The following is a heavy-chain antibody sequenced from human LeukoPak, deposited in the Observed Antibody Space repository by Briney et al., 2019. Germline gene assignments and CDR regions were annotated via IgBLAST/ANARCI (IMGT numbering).Heavy chain of an antibody. D-gene: IGHD3-9*01. Sequence: PGGSLRLSCAASGFTFSSYAMSWVRQAPGKGLEWVSAISGSGGSTYYADSVKGRFTISRDNSKNTLYLQMNSLRAEDTAVYYCARTRYFDWLAFLRGPPSHFDYWGQGTLVTVSS. V-gene: IGHV3-23*01. CDR2: ISGSGGST. CDR3: ARTRYFDWLAFLRGPPSHFDY. J-gene: IGHJ4*02. CDR1: GFTFSSYA.